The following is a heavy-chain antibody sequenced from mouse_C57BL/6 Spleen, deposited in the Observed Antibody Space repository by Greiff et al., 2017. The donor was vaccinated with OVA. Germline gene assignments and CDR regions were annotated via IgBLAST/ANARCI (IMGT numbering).Heavy chain of an antibody. J-gene: IGHJ4*01. CDR2: IWRGGST. V-gene: IGHV2-5*01. D-gene: IGHD1-1*01. CDR1: GFSLTSYG. Sequence: VQLQQSGPGLVQPSQSLSITCTVSGFSLTSYGVHWVRQSPGKGLEWLGVIWRGGSTDYNAAFMSRLSITKDNSKSQVFFKMNSLQADDTAIYYCAKDGYYGSSYDYAMDYWGQGTSVTVSS. CDR3: AKDGYYGSSYDYAMDY.